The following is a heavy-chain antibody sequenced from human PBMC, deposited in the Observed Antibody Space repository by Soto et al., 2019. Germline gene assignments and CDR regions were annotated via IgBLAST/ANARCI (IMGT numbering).Heavy chain of an antibody. CDR2: IYTSGST. CDR1: GGSISSYY. Sequence: PSETLSLTCTVSGGSISSYYWSWIRQPAGKGLEWIGRIYTSGSTNYNPSLKSRVTMSVDTSKNQFSLKLSSVTAADTAVYYCARDRIDTMVRGVRNWFDPGAREPWSPSPQ. CDR3: ARDRIDTMVRGVRNWFDP. D-gene: IGHD3-10*01. V-gene: IGHV4-4*07. J-gene: IGHJ5*02.